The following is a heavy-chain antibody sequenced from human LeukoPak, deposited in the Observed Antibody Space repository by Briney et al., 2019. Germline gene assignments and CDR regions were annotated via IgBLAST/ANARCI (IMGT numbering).Heavy chain of an antibody. V-gene: IGHV3-21*01. CDR3: ARESYYYDSSGSPFDAFDI. Sequence: GGSLRLSCAASGFTFSSYSMNWVRQAPGKGLEWFSSISSSSSYIYYADSVKGRFTISRDSAKNSLYLQMNSLRAEDTAVYYCARESYYYDSSGSPFDAFDIWGQGTMVTVSS. J-gene: IGHJ3*02. CDR1: GFTFSSYS. CDR2: ISSSSSYI. D-gene: IGHD3-22*01.